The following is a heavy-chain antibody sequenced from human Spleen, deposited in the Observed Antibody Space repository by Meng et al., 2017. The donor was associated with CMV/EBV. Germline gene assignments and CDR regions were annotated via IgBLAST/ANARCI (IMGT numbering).Heavy chain of an antibody. CDR3: TRDSAVQPIDY. V-gene: IGHV1-2*02. J-gene: IGHJ4*02. CDR1: GYRFKGYY. Sequence: SCKASGYRFKGYYIHWVRQAPGQGPEWMGWINPNSGGTSYAQKFQGRFIMTTDTSLSTAYMELKRLKSDDTAIYFCTRDSAVQPIDYWGQGTLVTVSS. CDR2: INPNSGGT.